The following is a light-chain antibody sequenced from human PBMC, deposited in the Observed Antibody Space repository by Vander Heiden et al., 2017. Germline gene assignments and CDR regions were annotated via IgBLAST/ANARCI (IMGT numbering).Light chain of an antibody. CDR2: NAS. Sequence: DIALTQSPSTLSASVGDRVTITCRASQNVGNWLAWYQQKPGKVPQVLIYNASSLESGVPARFSGSGSGTEFTLTISSLQPDDFATYYCQQCQSSCTFGQGTKVEVK. V-gene: IGKV1-5*03. J-gene: IGKJ1*01. CDR3: QQCQSSCT. CDR1: QNVGNW.